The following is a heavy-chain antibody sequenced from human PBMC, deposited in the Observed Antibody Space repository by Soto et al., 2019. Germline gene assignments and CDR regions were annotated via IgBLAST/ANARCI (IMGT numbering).Heavy chain of an antibody. CDR3: VRHWSSSGNNWFDP. CDR1: GGSIRSTTYY. J-gene: IGHJ5*02. D-gene: IGHD1-1*01. V-gene: IGHV4-39*01. Sequence: SSETLSLTCTVSGGSIRSTTYYWAWFRQSPGKGLEWIGSIYYSGTTYYHPSLKSRVTMSVDTPKNQVSLKLSSMTAADTAVYYCVRHWSSSGNNWFDPWGQGTQVT. CDR2: IYYSGTT.